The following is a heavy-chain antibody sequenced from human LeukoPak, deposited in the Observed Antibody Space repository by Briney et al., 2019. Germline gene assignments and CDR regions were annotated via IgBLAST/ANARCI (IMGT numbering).Heavy chain of an antibody. Sequence: PSETLSLTCTVSGGSISSSSYYWGWIRQLPGKGLEWIGSIYYSGSTYYNPSLKSRVTISVDTSKNQFSLKLSSVTAADTAVYYCARDPLSLRYIDYWGQGTLVTVSS. V-gene: IGHV4-39*07. CDR3: ARDPLSLRYIDY. D-gene: IGHD3-9*01. J-gene: IGHJ4*02. CDR1: GGSISSSSYY. CDR2: IYYSGST.